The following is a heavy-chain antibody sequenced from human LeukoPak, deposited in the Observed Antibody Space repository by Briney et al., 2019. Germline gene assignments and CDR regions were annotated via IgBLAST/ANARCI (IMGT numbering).Heavy chain of an antibody. Sequence: SETLSLTCAVYGGSFSGYYWSWIRQPPGKGLEWIGEINHSGGTNYNPSLKSRVTISVDTSKNQFSLKLSSVTAADTAVYYCARGRRYCSSTSCFSYYGMDVWGQGTTVTVSS. D-gene: IGHD2-2*01. V-gene: IGHV4-34*01. CDR3: ARGRRYCSSTSCFSYYGMDV. CDR2: INHSGGT. CDR1: GGSFSGYY. J-gene: IGHJ6*02.